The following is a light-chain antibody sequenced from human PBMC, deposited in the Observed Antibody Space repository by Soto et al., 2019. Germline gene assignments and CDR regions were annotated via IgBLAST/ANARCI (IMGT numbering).Light chain of an antibody. V-gene: IGLV2-8*01. CDR2: DVN. Sequence: QSVLTQPPSASGSPGQSVTISCTGTSSDVGRYNHVSWYQQHPGKAPKLIIFDVNKRPSGVPDRFSGSKSGNTASLTVSGLQALDEPDYFCSAYAGSISVFGSGTNVNVL. J-gene: IGLJ1*01. CDR3: SAYAGSISV. CDR1: SSDVGRYNH.